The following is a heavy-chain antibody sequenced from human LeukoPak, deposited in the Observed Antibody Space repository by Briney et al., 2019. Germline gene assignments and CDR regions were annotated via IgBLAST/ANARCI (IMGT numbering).Heavy chain of an antibody. CDR1: GDTFTNHW. J-gene: IGHJ4*02. V-gene: IGHV5-51*01. CDR2: IYPGDSDT. Sequence: GESLKISCKGSGDTFTNHWIGWVRQMPGEGLEWMGIIYPGDSDTRYSPSFQGQVTISADKSISTAYLQWSSLRASDTAIYYCARHPPRGGSGYYADYWGQGTLVTVSS. D-gene: IGHD3-22*01. CDR3: ARHPPRGGSGYYADY.